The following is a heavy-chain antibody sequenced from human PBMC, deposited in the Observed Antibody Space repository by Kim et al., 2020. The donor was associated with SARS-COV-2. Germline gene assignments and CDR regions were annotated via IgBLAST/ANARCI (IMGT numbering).Heavy chain of an antibody. J-gene: IGHJ4*02. CDR2: INWNGGST. D-gene: IGHD6-19*01. V-gene: IGHV3-20*04. Sequence: GGSLRLSCAASGFTFDDYGMSWVRQAPGKGLEWVSGINWNGGSTGYADSVKGRFTISRDNAKNSLYLQMNSLRAEDTALYYCARWVAVAGTWRSFDYWGQGTLVTVSS. CDR3: ARWVAVAGTWRSFDY. CDR1: GFTFDDYG.